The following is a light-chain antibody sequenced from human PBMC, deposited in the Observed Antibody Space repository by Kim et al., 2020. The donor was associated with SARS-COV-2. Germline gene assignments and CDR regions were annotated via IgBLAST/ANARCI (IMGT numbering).Light chain of an antibody. Sequence: QSVTNAGTGTSSDVGAYNYVSWDPRHPGKAPTLMIYDVNKRPSGIPDRFSGSKSGNTASLTVSGLQAEDEADYYCSSYAGSNNFAVFGGGTPLTVL. CDR3: SSYAGSNNFAV. V-gene: IGLV2-8*01. CDR2: DVN. CDR1: SSDVGAYNY. J-gene: IGLJ2*01.